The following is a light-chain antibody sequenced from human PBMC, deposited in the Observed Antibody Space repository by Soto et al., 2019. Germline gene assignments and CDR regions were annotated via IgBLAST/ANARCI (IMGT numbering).Light chain of an antibody. V-gene: IGKV1-12*01. CDR1: QDISTW. CDR2: AAS. Sequence: IQMTQSPSSVSASVGDRVTITCRASQDISTWLAWYQQKPGKAPQLLIFAASTLHRGVPSRFSGRGSGTEFTLIIDSLQPEDFATYYCQQGNTFPPLSFGGGTKVEIK. CDR3: QQGNTFPPLS. J-gene: IGKJ4*01.